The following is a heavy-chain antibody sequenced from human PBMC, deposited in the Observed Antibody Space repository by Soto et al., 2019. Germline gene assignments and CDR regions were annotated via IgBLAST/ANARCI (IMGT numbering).Heavy chain of an antibody. CDR1: GLTFSSYG. CDR3: AKDHIVVVPAAQKRGNTNYYYYGMDV. D-gene: IGHD2-2*01. Sequence: QPGGSLRLSCAASGLTFSSYGMHWVRQAPGKGLEWVAVISYDGSNKYYADSVKGRFTISRDNSKNTLYLQMNSLRAEDTAVYYCAKDHIVVVPAAQKRGNTNYYYYGMDVWGQGTTVTVSS. J-gene: IGHJ6*02. CDR2: ISYDGSNK. V-gene: IGHV3-30*18.